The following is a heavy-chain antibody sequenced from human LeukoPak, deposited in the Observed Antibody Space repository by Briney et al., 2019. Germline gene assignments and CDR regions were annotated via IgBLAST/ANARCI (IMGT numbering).Heavy chain of an antibody. CDR3: ASSIGGYCSSTSCYWLDY. CDR2: IYTSGST. J-gene: IGHJ4*02. V-gene: IGHV4-4*07. Sequence: SETLSLTCTVSGGSISSYYWSWIRQPAGKGLEWIGRIYTSGSTNYNPSLKSRVTMSVDTSKNQFSLKLSSVTAADTAVYYCASSIGGYCSSTSCYWLDYRGQGTLVTVSP. CDR1: GGSISSYY. D-gene: IGHD2-2*01.